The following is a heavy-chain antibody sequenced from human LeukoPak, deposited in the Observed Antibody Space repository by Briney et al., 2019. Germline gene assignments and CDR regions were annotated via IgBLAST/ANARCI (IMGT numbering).Heavy chain of an antibody. J-gene: IGHJ5*01. CDR1: GFTFSSYA. CDR2: ISDSDSGT. Sequence: PGGSLRLSCAASGFTFSSYAMSWVRQAPGKGLEWVSAISDSDSGTYYADSVKGRFTISRDNSKNTLYLQMNSLRAEDTAVYYCVRGGTYWTVSWGQGTLVNVS. CDR3: VRGGTYWTVS. V-gene: IGHV3-23*01.